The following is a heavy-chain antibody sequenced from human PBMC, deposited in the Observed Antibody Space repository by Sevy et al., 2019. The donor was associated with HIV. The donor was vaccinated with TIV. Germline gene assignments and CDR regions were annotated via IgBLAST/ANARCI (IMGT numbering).Heavy chain of an antibody. V-gene: IGHV3-30*04. J-gene: IGHJ4*02. CDR1: GFTFSSYA. D-gene: IGHD5-18*01. Sequence: GGSLRLSCAASGFTFSSYAMHWVRQAPGKGVEGVAVISYDGSNKYYADSLKGRLTISRDNSKNTLYLQMNSLRAEDTAIYYCATEYNNGYDYWGQGTMVTVSS. CDR3: ATEYNNGYDY. CDR2: ISYDGSNK.